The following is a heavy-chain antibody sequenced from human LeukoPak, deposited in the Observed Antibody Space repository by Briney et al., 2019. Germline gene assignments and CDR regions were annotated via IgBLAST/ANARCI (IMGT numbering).Heavy chain of an antibody. CDR2: INHSGST. D-gene: IGHD3-3*01. V-gene: IGHV4-34*01. J-gene: IGHJ4*02. CDR1: GGSFSGYY. Sequence: SETLSLTCAVYGGSFSGYYWSWIRQPAGKGLEWSGEINHSGSTNYNPSLKSRVTISVDTSKNQFSLKLSSVTAADTAVYYCARSADLDVYYDFWSGYRYWGQGTLVTVSS. CDR3: ARSADLDVYYDFWSGYRY.